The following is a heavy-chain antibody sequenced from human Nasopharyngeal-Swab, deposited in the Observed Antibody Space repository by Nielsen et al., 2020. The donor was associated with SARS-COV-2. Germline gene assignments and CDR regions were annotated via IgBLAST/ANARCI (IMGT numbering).Heavy chain of an antibody. CDR1: GYRFTSYW. D-gene: IGHD1-26*01. Sequence: GESLKISCQGSGYRFTSYWIGWVRQMPGKGLEWMGIIYPGDSETRYSPSFQGQVTISADKSISTAYLPWSSLKASDTAVYYCARPLWSYADHFDYWGQGTLVTVSS. CDR2: IYPGDSET. V-gene: IGHV5-51*01. CDR3: ARPLWSYADHFDY. J-gene: IGHJ4*02.